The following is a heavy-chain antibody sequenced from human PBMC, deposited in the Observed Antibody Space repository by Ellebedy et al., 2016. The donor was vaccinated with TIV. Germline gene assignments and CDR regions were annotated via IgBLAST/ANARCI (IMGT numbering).Heavy chain of an antibody. CDR2: IYYSGST. D-gene: IGHD1-14*01. CDR1: GGSISSYY. V-gene: IGHV4-59*01. Sequence: MPSETLSLTCTVSGGSISSYYWSWIRQPPGKGLEWIGYIYYSGSTNYNPSLQSRVTISLDTSKNQLSLKLRYATAADTAVYYCASAPNQDFFDYWGQGTRVTVSS. J-gene: IGHJ4*02. CDR3: ASAPNQDFFDY.